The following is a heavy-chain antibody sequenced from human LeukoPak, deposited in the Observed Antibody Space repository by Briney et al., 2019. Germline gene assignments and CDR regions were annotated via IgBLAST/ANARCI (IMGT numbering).Heavy chain of an antibody. CDR1: GGSISSSSYY. V-gene: IGHV4-39*07. CDR2: FYSSGST. CDR3: ARCLRASDI. Sequence: PSETLSLACTVSGGSISSSSYYWGWIRQPPGKRLEWIGSFYSSGSTYYNPSLKSRVTVSVDTSKNQFSLKVSSVTAADTAVYYCARCLRASDIWGQGTMVTVSS. J-gene: IGHJ3*02.